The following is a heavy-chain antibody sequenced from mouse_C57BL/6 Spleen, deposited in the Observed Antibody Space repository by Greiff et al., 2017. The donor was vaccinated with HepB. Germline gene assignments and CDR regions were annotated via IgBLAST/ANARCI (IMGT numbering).Heavy chain of an antibody. Sequence: EVMLVESGAELVKPGASVKLSCTASGFNIKDYYMHWVKQRTEQGLEWIGRIDPEDGETKYAPKFQGKATITADTSSNTAYLQLSSLTSEDTAVYYCARGFITTEGFAYWGQGTLVTVSA. CDR1: GFNIKDYY. CDR3: ARGFITTEGFAY. J-gene: IGHJ3*01. V-gene: IGHV14-2*01. CDR2: IDPEDGET. D-gene: IGHD1-1*01.